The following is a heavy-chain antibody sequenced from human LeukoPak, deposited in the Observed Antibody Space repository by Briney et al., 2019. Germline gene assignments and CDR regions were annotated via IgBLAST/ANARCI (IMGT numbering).Heavy chain of an antibody. Sequence: SETLSLTCTVSGGSISSYYWRWIRQPAGKGLEWIGRIYTSGSTNYNPSLKSRVTISVDKSKNQFSLKLSSVTAADTAVYYCARAMDMDTAMVFDYWGQGTLVTVSS. CDR1: GGSISSYY. J-gene: IGHJ4*02. D-gene: IGHD5-18*01. V-gene: IGHV4-4*07. CDR3: ARAMDMDTAMVFDY. CDR2: IYTSGST.